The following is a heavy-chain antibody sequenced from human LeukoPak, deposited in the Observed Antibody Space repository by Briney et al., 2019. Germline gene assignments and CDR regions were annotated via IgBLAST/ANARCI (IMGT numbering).Heavy chain of an antibody. CDR2: ISSSGSTI. D-gene: IGHD1-26*01. CDR1: GFIFSSYW. CDR3: ARGGSYLSAFDI. J-gene: IGHJ3*02. V-gene: IGHV3-48*03. Sequence: GGSLRLSCEASGFIFSSYWMSWVRHTPEKGLEWVSYISSSGSTIYYADSVKGRFTISRDNAKNSLYLQMNSLRAENTAVYYCARGGSYLSAFDIWGQGTMVTVSS.